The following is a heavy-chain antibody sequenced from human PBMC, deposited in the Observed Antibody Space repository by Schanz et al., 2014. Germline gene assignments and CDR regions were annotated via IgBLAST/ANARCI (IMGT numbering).Heavy chain of an antibody. CDR1: GFTFRSYG. Sequence: VQLVESGGGVVQPGRSLRLSCAASGFTFRSYGMLWVRQAPGKGLEWVSHISGSSIHKNYADSVKGRFSISRDNGETSVYLQINSLRVEDTAVYYCARFLARYQYYGVDVWGQGTTXIVSS. CDR3: ARFLARYQYYGVDV. J-gene: IGHJ6*02. CDR2: ISGSSIHK. D-gene: IGHD3-3*01. V-gene: IGHV3-21*04.